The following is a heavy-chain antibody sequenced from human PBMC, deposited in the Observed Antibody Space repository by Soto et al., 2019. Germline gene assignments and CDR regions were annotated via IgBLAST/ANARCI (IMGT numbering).Heavy chain of an antibody. CDR2: MNSDGSTT. Sequence: GGSLRLSCAASGFTFSTYWMHWIRQAPGKGLVWVSRMNSDGSTTTYADSVKGRFTISRDNSKNTLYLQMNSLRAEDTAVYYCARVSSSSHYYYYYMDVWGKGTTVTVSS. D-gene: IGHD6-6*01. J-gene: IGHJ6*03. V-gene: IGHV3-74*03. CDR1: GFTFSTYW. CDR3: ARVSSSSHYYYYYMDV.